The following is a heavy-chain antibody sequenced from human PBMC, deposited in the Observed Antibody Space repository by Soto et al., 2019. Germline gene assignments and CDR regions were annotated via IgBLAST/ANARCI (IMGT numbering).Heavy chain of an antibody. CDR1: GGSISSYY. CDR2: IYYSGST. J-gene: IGHJ5*02. D-gene: IGHD3-16*01. CDR3: ARVQGRMLVGGNWFDP. Sequence: SETLSLTCTVSGGSISSYYWSWIRQPPGKGLEWIGYIYYSGSTNYNPSLKSRVTISVDTSKNQFSLKLSSVTAADTAVYYCARVQGRMLVGGNWFDPWGQGTLVTVSS. V-gene: IGHV4-59*01.